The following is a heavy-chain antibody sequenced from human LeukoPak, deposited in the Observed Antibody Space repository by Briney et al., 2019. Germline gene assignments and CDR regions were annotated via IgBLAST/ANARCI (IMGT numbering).Heavy chain of an antibody. CDR2: IYHSGST. V-gene: IGHV4-38-2*02. CDR3: ARDRYSGYDGFGAFDI. Sequence: PSETLSLTCTVSGYSISSGYYGGWIRQPPGKGLEWIGSIYHSGSTYYNPSLKSRVTISVDTSKNRFSLKLSSVTAADTAVYYCARDRYSGYDGFGAFDIWGQGTMVTVSS. CDR1: GYSISSGYY. J-gene: IGHJ3*02. D-gene: IGHD5-12*01.